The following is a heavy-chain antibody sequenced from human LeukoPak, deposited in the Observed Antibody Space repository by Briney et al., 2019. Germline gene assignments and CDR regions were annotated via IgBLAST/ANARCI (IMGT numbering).Heavy chain of an antibody. CDR1: GFTFSSYS. Sequence: SGGSLRLSCAASGFTFSSYSMNWVRQAPGKGLEWVSYISSSSSTIYYADSVKGRFTISRDNAKNSLYLQMNSLRAEDTAVYYCAVLGYSSSSGTFDIWGQGTMVTVSS. V-gene: IGHV3-48*01. CDR2: ISSSSSTI. J-gene: IGHJ3*02. D-gene: IGHD6-13*01. CDR3: AVLGYSSSSGTFDI.